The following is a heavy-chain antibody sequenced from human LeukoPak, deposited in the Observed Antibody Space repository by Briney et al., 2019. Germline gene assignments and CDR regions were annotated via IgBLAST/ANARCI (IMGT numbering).Heavy chain of an antibody. J-gene: IGHJ6*02. Sequence: ASETLSLTCTVSGGSISRGGYYWSWIRQHPGKGLEWIGYIYYSGSTYYNPSLKSRVTISVDTSKNQFSLKLSSVTAADTAVYYCAPYGGNSGYYYYGMDVWGQGTTVTVSS. D-gene: IGHD4-23*01. V-gene: IGHV4-31*03. CDR3: APYGGNSGYYYYGMDV. CDR2: IYYSGST. CDR1: GGSISRGGYY.